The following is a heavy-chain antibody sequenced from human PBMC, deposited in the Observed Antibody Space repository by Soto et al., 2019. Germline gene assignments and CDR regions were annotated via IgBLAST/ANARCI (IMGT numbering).Heavy chain of an antibody. V-gene: IGHV4-30-4*08. CDR3: ARATTVTSSFFYYGLDV. CDR2: IYYNGNT. Sequence: QVQLQESGPGLVKPSQTLSLTCSVSGDSITNDDYYWTWIRQPPGKGLEWIGHIYYNGNTYYNPSPQKRLTLSLDTSQNQFSLHLTSVIAADSASYFCARATTVTSSFFYYGLDVWGQGTTVNVSS. CDR1: GDSITNDDYY. J-gene: IGHJ6*02. D-gene: IGHD4-17*01.